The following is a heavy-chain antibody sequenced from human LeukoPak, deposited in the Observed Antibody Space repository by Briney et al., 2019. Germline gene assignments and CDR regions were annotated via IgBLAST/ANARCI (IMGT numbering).Heavy chain of an antibody. CDR3: ARESNFGSGSYYNALVY. D-gene: IGHD3-10*01. CDR2: INHSGST. Sequence: GSLRLSCAASGFTFSSYAMSRIRQPPGKGLEWIGEINHSGSTNYNPSLKSRVTISVDTSKNQFSLKLSSVTAADMAVYYCARESNFGSGSYYNALVYWGQGTLVTVSS. CDR1: GFTFSSYA. J-gene: IGHJ4*02. V-gene: IGHV4-34*01.